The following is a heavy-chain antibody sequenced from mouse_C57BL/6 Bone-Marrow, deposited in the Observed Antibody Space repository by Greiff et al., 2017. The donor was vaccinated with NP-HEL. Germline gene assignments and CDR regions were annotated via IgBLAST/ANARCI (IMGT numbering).Heavy chain of an antibody. CDR3: TRGGDYYGSYWYCDV. CDR1: GYTFTDYE. J-gene: IGHJ1*03. V-gene: IGHV1-15*01. CDR2: IDPETGGT. Sequence: VQLQQSGAELVRPGASVTLSCKASGYTFTDYEMHWVKQTPVHGLEWIGAIDPETGGTAYNQKFKGKAILTADKSSSTAYMELRSLTSEDSAVYYGTRGGDYYGSYWYCDVWGTGTTVTVSS. D-gene: IGHD1-1*01.